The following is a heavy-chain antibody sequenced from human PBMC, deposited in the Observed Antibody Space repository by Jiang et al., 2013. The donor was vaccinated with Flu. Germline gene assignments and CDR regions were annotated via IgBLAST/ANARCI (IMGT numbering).Heavy chain of an antibody. Sequence: GLVKPSETLSLTCTVSGASISSGTYYWGWIRQPPGKGLEWIGSIYNSGSTYYNSSLKSRATISVDTSKNQFSLKLTSVTAADTAVYYCARIREIVAWGQGTLVSVSS. V-gene: IGHV4-39*01. CDR2: IYNSGST. J-gene: IGHJ1*01. D-gene: IGHD5-12*01. CDR1: GASISSGTYY. CDR3: ARIREIVA.